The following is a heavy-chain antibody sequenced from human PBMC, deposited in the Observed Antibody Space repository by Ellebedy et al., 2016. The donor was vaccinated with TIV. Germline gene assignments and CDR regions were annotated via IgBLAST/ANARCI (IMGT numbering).Heavy chain of an antibody. V-gene: IGHV3-23*01. CDR3: ARPSVSNGYYQFDF. J-gene: IGHJ4*02. D-gene: IGHD3-22*01. CDR1: GFTFSSYA. Sequence: GGSLRLSCAASGFTFSSYAMNWVRQAPGKGLEWVSTISGSGISTYYADSVRGRFTISRDSSKNTLYLQMNSLRAEDTAVYYCARPSVSNGYYQFDFWGQGALVTVSS. CDR2: ISGSGIST.